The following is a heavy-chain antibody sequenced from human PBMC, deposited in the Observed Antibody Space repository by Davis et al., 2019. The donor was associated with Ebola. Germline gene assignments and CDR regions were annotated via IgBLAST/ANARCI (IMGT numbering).Heavy chain of an antibody. D-gene: IGHD3-3*01. Sequence: GGSLRLSCAASGFTFSSSGMHWVRQAPGKGLEWVAVISYDGSNKYYADSVKGRFTISRDNSKNTLYLQMNSLRAEDTAVYYCAKGVVISPIDYWGQGTLVTVSS. J-gene: IGHJ4*02. CDR2: ISYDGSNK. V-gene: IGHV3-30*18. CDR1: GFTFSSSG. CDR3: AKGVVISPIDY.